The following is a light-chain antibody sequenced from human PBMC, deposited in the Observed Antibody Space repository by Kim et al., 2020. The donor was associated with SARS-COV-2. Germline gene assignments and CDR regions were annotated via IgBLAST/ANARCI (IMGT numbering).Light chain of an antibody. J-gene: IGLJ2*01. CDR3: AAWDDRLNGWL. CDR2: GNN. Sequence: GQSVTMHCSGPDPNIEYETVTWYQHLPGTAPKLLIYGNNKRPSGVPDRFSGSKSGPSASLAISGLQSGDEAIYYCAAWDDRLNGWLFGGGTQLTVL. V-gene: IGLV1-44*01. CDR1: DPNIEYET.